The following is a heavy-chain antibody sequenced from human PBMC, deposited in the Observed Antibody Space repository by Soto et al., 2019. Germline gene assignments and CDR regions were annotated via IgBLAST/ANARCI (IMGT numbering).Heavy chain of an antibody. CDR3: ARIPGSDYSDPHDF. Sequence: QVQLQQWGAGLLKPSETLSLPCAVYGGSFSGYHWTWIRQPPGRGLDWIGEITHRGSPNYNPSLKSRVTISVDTSKNQFSLNLRSVTAADTAVYYCARIPGSDYSDPHDFWGQGTLVTVSS. V-gene: IGHV4-34*01. D-gene: IGHD4-17*01. CDR1: GGSFSGYH. J-gene: IGHJ4*02. CDR2: ITHRGSP.